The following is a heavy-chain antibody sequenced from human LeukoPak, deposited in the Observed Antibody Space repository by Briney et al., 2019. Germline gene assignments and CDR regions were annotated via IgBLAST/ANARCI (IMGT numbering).Heavy chain of an antibody. V-gene: IGHV3-21*06. CDR3: AREDTGVAFDI. J-gene: IGHJ3*02. CDR1: GFTFSSFS. CDR2: IYSTTTYI. Sequence: GGSLRLSCAASGFTFSSFSMNWVRQAPGKGLEWVSSIYSTTTYIYYADSVKGRFTISRDNAKNSLYLQMNSLRVEDTAVYYCAREDTGVAFDIWGQGTTVTV. D-gene: IGHD2-8*01.